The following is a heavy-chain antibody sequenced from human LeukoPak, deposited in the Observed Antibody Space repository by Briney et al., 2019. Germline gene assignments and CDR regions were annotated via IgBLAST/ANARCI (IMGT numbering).Heavy chain of an antibody. D-gene: IGHD2-21*02. CDR1: GGTFSSYA. CDR3: ATNVGAFPVVVTATYFDY. Sequence: SVKVSCKASGGTFSSYAISWVRQAPGQVLEWMGGIIPIFGTANYAQKFQGRVTITADKSTSTAYMELSSLRSEDAAVYYCATNVGAFPVVVTATYFDYWGQGTLVTVSS. CDR2: IIPIFGTA. J-gene: IGHJ4*02. V-gene: IGHV1-69*06.